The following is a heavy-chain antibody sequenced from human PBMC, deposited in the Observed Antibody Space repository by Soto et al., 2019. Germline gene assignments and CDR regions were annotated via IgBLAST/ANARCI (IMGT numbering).Heavy chain of an antibody. CDR2: ISGSGGST. D-gene: IGHD3-10*01. Sequence: EVQLLESGGGLVQPGGSLRLSCAASGFTFSSYAMSWVRQAPGKGLEWVSAISGSGGSTYYSDSVKGRFTISRDNSKNTLYLQMNSLRAEDTAVYYCANTPSGFDYYYYGMDVCGQGTTVTVSS. J-gene: IGHJ6*02. V-gene: IGHV3-23*01. CDR1: GFTFSSYA. CDR3: ANTPSGFDYYYYGMDV.